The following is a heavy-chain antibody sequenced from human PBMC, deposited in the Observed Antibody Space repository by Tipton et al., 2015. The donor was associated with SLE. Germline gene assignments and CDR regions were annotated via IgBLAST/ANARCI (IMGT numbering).Heavy chain of an antibody. CDR1: GGSISSYY. CDR3: ARGIAVSDYLDY. Sequence: TLSLTCTVSGGSISSYYWSWIRQPPGKGLEWIGYIYYSGSTNYNPSLKSRVTISVDTSKNQFSLNLNSVTAADTAIYYCARGIAVSDYLDYWGQGTLVTVPS. D-gene: IGHD6-19*01. CDR2: IYYSGST. J-gene: IGHJ4*02. V-gene: IGHV4-59*12.